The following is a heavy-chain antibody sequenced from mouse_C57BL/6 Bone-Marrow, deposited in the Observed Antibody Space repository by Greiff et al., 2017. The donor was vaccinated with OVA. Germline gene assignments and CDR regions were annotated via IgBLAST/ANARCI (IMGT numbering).Heavy chain of an antibody. CDR2: IYPGSGST. Sequence: QVQLQQSGAELVKPGASVKMSCKASGYTFTSYWITWVKQRHGQGLEWIGDIYPGSGSTNYNEKFKSKATLTVDTTSSTAYMQLSSLTSEESAVYYCMRRVGYFYFDYWGQGTALTVSS. D-gene: IGHD2-3*01. CDR3: MRRVGYFYFDY. CDR1: GYTFTSYW. V-gene: IGHV1-55*01. J-gene: IGHJ2*01.